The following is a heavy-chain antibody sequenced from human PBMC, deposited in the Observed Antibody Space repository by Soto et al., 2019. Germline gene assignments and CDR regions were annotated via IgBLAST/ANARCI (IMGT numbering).Heavy chain of an antibody. J-gene: IGHJ4*02. D-gene: IGHD3-10*01. CDR2: ISTYNGNT. V-gene: IGHV1-18*01. CDR3: ARDWSAEVLPDY. CDR1: GYTFTTYG. Sequence: QVQLVQSGVEVRKPGASVKVSCKASGYTFTTYGISWLRQAPGQGPEWMGWISTYNGNTQLAQKFQGRVTMTTDTSTNTVYMELRSLTSDDTAVCYCARDWSAEVLPDYWGQGTLVTVSS.